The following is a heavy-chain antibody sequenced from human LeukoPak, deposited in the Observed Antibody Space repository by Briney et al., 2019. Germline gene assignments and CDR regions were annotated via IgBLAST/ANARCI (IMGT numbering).Heavy chain of an antibody. V-gene: IGHV3-15*01. CDR2: IKRQADRGTT. CDR1: GFTFSNAW. Sequence: GGALRLSCAPSGFTFSNAWMSGVRQAPGKGLECVASIKRQADRGTTEYAAPVKDRLTISRDDSKKTLYLQMNSLKTEDTDVYYCTTDASSGSYDYWGQGTLVTVSS. J-gene: IGHJ4*02. D-gene: IGHD3-10*01. CDR3: TTDASSGSYDY.